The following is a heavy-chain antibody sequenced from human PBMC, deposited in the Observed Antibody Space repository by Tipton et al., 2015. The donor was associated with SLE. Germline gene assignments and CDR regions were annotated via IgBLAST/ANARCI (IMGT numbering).Heavy chain of an antibody. Sequence: TLSLTCTVSGGSISSGGYYWSWIRQNPGKGLERIGYIYYSGSPNYNPSLKSRVTLSVDTSKNQFSLRLRSVTAADTAVYYCARTNPLCSSSLTGLYGMDVWCQGTTVTVSS. CDR2: IYYSGSP. D-gene: IGHD6-13*01. V-gene: IGHV4-31*03. J-gene: IGHJ6*02. CDR3: ARTNPLCSSSLTGLYGMDV. CDR1: GGSISSGGYY.